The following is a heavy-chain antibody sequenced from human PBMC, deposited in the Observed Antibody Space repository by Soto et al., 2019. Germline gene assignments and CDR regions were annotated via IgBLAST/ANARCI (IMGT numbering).Heavy chain of an antibody. CDR2: ISYDGSDK. J-gene: IGHJ4*02. Sequence: TGGSLRLSCAASGFTFSSYGMHWVRQAPGKGLEWVAVISYDGSDKYYADSVKGRFTISRDDSKNTLYLQMNSLRAEDTAVYYCAKDFGSGWYPLDYWGQGTLVTVSS. D-gene: IGHD6-19*01. CDR1: GFTFSSYG. CDR3: AKDFGSGWYPLDY. V-gene: IGHV3-30*18.